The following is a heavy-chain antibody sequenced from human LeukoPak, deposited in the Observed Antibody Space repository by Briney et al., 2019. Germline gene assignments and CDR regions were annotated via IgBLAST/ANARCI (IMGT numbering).Heavy chain of an antibody. V-gene: IGHV3-30*04. CDR2: ISYDGSDK. J-gene: IGHJ4*02. D-gene: IGHD5-12*01. CDR1: GFTFSSYA. CDR3: ARARPSMWIDY. Sequence: GGSLRLSCAASGFTFSSYAMYRVREAPGKGLEWVAVISYDGSDKFSADSVKGRFTISRDSSKNTLYLQMNSLRPEDTAVYYCARARPSMWIDYWGQGTLVTVSS.